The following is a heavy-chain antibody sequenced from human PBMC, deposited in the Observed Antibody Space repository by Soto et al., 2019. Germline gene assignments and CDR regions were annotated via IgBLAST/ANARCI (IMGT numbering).Heavy chain of an antibody. V-gene: IGHV4-39*01. CDR2: IYYSGST. D-gene: IGHD6-13*01. CDR1: GGSISSSSYY. Sequence: QLQLQESGPGLVKPSETLSLTCTVSGGSISSSSYYWGWIRQPPGKGLEWIGSIYYSGSTYYNPSLQCRVPISVATSKNQVSLKLSSVTAADTAVYYCARQAVDSRSSWLIDYWGQGTLVTVSS. J-gene: IGHJ4*02. CDR3: ARQAVDSRSSWLIDY.